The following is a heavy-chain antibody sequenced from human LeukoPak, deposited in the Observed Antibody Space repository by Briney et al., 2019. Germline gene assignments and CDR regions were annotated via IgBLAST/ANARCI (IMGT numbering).Heavy chain of an antibody. CDR1: GGSIRSTTYY. J-gene: IGHJ4*02. V-gene: IGHV4-39*07. CDR3: ARGGSYERAPFDY. Sequence: SETLSLTCSVSGGSIRSTTYYWGWIRQPPGKGLEWIGSIYYSGNTYYSPSLKSRVTISVDTSKNQFSLKLSSVTAADTAVYYCARGGSYERAPFDYWGQGTLVTVSS. D-gene: IGHD1-26*01. CDR2: IYYSGNT.